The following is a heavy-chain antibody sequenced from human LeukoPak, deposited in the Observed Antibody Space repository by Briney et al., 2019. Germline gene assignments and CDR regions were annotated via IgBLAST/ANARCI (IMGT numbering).Heavy chain of an antibody. CDR2: ISAYNGNT. CDR1: GYTFTNYG. D-gene: IGHD2-8*01. CDR3: VWSRGCIHGVCYVGSDAFDI. Sequence: ASVKVSCKTSGYTFTNYGINWVRQSPGQGLEWMGWISAYNGNTNSAQKLRGRVTMTTDTSTSTAYMELRSLRSDDTAIYYCVWSRGCIHGVCYVGSDAFDIWGQGTMVTVSS. J-gene: IGHJ3*02. V-gene: IGHV1-18*01.